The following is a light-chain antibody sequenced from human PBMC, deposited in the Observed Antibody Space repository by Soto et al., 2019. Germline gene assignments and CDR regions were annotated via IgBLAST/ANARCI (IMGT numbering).Light chain of an antibody. V-gene: IGKV1-39*01. CDR3: QQNYYTPQT. J-gene: IGKJ1*01. CDR1: QSISNY. Sequence: DIQMTQSPSSLSASVGDRVTITCRASQSISNYLNWYQQKPGKAPKLLIYAASTLQSGVPSRFSGSGAGTDFTLTISSLQPEDFATYYCQQNYYTPQTFGQGTKVEIK. CDR2: AAS.